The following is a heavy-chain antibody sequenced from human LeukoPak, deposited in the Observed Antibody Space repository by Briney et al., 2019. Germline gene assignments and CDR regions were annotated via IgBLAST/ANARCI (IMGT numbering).Heavy chain of an antibody. J-gene: IGHJ4*02. CDR3: ARDIAVTNFDY. CDR1: GYTFTSYD. V-gene: IGHV1-18*01. Sequence: ASVKVSCKASGYTFTSYDINWVRQAPGQGLEWMGWISANNGNTDYAQKLQGRVTLTTDTSTNTAYMELRSLRSDDTAVYYCARDIAVTNFDYWGQGTLVTVSS. D-gene: IGHD4-11*01. CDR2: ISANNGNT.